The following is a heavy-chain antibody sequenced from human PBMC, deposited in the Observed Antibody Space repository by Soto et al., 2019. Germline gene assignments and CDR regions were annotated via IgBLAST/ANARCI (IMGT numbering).Heavy chain of an antibody. CDR2: IDPSDSYT. Sequence: GESLKISCKGSGYSFTSYWISWVRQMPGKGLEWMGRIDPSDSYTNYSPSFQGHVTISADKSISTAYLQWSSLKASDTAMYYCARVCCSSFYYYYGMDVWGQGTTVTVSS. D-gene: IGHD6-6*01. CDR3: ARVCCSSFYYYYGMDV. V-gene: IGHV5-10-1*01. CDR1: GYSFTSYW. J-gene: IGHJ6*02.